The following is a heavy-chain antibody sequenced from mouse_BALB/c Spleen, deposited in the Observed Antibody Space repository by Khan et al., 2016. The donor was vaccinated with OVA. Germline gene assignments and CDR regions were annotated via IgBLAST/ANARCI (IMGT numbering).Heavy chain of an antibody. J-gene: IGHJ3*01. CDR3: SRSGLGSFAF. CDR1: VSTFTDFY. V-gene: IGHV1-77*01. Sequence: QVQLPQSGAELARPGASVKLSYKASVSTFTDFYINWMRQMTGQGLEWIGHIFPGNDNTYYNENFSAQATLPADKSSSTALMHLGSLTSEDSAVYFCSRSGLGSFAFWGQGTLVTVST. CDR2: IFPGNDNT. D-gene: IGHD3-1*01.